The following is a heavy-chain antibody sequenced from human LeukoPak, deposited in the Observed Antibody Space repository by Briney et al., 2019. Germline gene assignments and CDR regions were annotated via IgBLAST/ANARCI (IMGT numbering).Heavy chain of an antibody. D-gene: IGHD2-2*01. Sequence: GGSLRLSCAASGFTFSSYGMHWVRQAPGKGLEWVAVISYDGSNKYYADSVKGRFTISRDNSKNTLYLQMNSLRAEDTAVYYCARDPDIVVVPAAMGFDYWGQGTLVTVSS. V-gene: IGHV3-30*19. CDR1: GFTFSSYG. J-gene: IGHJ4*02. CDR2: ISYDGSNK. CDR3: ARDPDIVVVPAAMGFDY.